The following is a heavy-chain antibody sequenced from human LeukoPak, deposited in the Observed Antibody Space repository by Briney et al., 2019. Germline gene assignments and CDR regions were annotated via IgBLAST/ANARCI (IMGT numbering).Heavy chain of an antibody. CDR1: GFTFSSYA. D-gene: IGHD3-10*01. CDR2: ISGSDGST. J-gene: IGHJ5*02. Sequence: SGGSLRLSCAASGFTFSSYAMSWVRQAPGKGLEWVSGISGSDGSTNYADSVKGRFTISRDNAKNTLYLQMNSLRAGDTAVYYCARDPMALDWFDTWGQGTLVTVSS. CDR3: ARDPMALDWFDT. V-gene: IGHV3-23*01.